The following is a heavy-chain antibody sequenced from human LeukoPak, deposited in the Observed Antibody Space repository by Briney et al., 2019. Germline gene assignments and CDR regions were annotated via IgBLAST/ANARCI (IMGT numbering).Heavy chain of an antibody. J-gene: IGHJ3*01. CDR3: ARVGYYYGLDF. V-gene: IGHV3-48*03. CDR1: GFTFNTYE. CDR2: IGSGGRKI. Sequence: GGSLRLSCAASGFTFNTYEMSWVRQAPGKGLEWVSSIGSGGRKISYADSVKGRFTASRDNAKTSLFLQVNSLGPEDTATYYCARVGYYYGLDFWGQGTMITVSS. D-gene: IGHD5-12*01.